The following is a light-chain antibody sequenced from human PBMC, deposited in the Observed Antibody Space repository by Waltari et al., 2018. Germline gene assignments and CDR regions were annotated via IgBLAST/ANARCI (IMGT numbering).Light chain of an antibody. CDR2: DVT. Sequence: QSALTQPASVSGSPGQSITISCTGTSSDVGSYNYVSWYQQHPGKAPKFIIYDVTKRPSGVSNRFSGSKSGNTASLTISGLQAEDEADYYCSSYMDTTTLELFGGGTSLTVL. J-gene: IGLJ2*01. CDR1: SSDVGSYNY. CDR3: SSYMDTTTLEL. V-gene: IGLV2-14*03.